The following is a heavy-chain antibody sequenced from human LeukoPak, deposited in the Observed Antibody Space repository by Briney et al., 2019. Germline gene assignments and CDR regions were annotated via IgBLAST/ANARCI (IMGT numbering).Heavy chain of an antibody. Sequence: ASVKVSCKASGYTFTGYYIHWVRQAPGQGLEWMGWINPTSGGTIYAQKFQGRVTMTRDTSITTAYMELSSLRSDDTAVYYCARDRASAVTTFFDYWGQGTLVTVSS. CDR3: ARDRASAVTTFFDY. CDR2: INPTSGGT. CDR1: GYTFTGYY. D-gene: IGHD4-17*01. J-gene: IGHJ4*02. V-gene: IGHV1-2*02.